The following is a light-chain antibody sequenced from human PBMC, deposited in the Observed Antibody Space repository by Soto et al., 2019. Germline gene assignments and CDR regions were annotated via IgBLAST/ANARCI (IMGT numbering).Light chain of an antibody. Sequence: EIVLTQSPATLSLSPGERATLSCRASQSVSSNLAWYQQRPGQAPRLLIHGASKRATGIPDRFSGRGSGTDFTLTISRLEPEDFAVYYCQDYGTSWTFGQGTKVDIK. J-gene: IGKJ1*01. CDR2: GAS. CDR3: QDYGTSWT. V-gene: IGKV3-20*01. CDR1: QSVSSN.